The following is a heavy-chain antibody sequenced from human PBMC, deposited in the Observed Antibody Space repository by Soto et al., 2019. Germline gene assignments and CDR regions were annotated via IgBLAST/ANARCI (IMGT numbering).Heavy chain of an antibody. CDR3: AHGDSRGPFDS. Sequence: QVQLQESGPGLVRPSETLSLTCTVSGGSISSYYWCWIRQPPGKGLEWIGYIYNIGSTNYNPSLKSRVTISVDTSKNPFSLKLSSVPAADTAVYYCAHGDSRGPFDSWGQGTLVTFSS. D-gene: IGHD4-17*01. J-gene: IGHJ4*02. V-gene: IGHV4-59*01. CDR1: GGSISSYY. CDR2: IYNIGST.